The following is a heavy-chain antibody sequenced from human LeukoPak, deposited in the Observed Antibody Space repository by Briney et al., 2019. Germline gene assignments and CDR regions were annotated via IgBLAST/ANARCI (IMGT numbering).Heavy chain of an antibody. V-gene: IGHV3-53*01. J-gene: IGHJ2*01. CDR2: IYSGGVT. Sequence: PGGSLRLSCAAPGFTVSSNYMSWVRRAPGKGLEWVSLIYSGGVTYYADSVKGRFTISRDNSKNTLYLQMNSLRAEDTAAYYCARAGGGDKQQLVWYFDLWGRGTLVTVSS. CDR1: GFTVSSNY. CDR3: ARAGGGDKQQLVWYFDL. D-gene: IGHD6-13*01.